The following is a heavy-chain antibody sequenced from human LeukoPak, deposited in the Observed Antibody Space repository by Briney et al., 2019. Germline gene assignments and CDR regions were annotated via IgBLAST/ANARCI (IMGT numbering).Heavy chain of an antibody. V-gene: IGHV4-59*08. Sequence: PSETLSLTCTVSGGSISSYYWSWIRQPPGKGLEWIGYIYYSGKTHSNPSLKSRVTISVDSSKNQFSLKLSSVTAADTAVYYCARTYCSGGSCHFDYWGQGTLVTVSS. CDR1: GGSISSYY. CDR3: ARTYCSGGSCHFDY. CDR2: IYYSGKT. D-gene: IGHD2-15*01. J-gene: IGHJ4*02.